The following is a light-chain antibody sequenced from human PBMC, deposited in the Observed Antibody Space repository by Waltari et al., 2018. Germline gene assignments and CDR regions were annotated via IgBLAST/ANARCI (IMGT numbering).Light chain of an antibody. Sequence: QTVLTQPPSASGTPGQTVTISCSGSSSNIGINYVYWYQHLPGTAPRLLIYGNYQRPSGVSDRFFASSSGTSASLAISGLRSEDGADYFCLAWDDSLRVWLFGGGTKVTVL. CDR3: LAWDDSLRVWL. J-gene: IGLJ3*02. CDR1: SSNIGINY. V-gene: IGLV1-47*01. CDR2: GNY.